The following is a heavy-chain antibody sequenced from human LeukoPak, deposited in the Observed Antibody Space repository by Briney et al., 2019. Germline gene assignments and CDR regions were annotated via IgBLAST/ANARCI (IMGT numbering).Heavy chain of an antibody. CDR3: ARNTSGFKLGDAFDI. Sequence: GGSLRLSCAASGFTFSSYAMTWVRQAPGKGLEWISAISGSAYSASYADSVKGRFTISRDNSKNTLYLQMNSLRAEDTAIYYCARNTSGFKLGDAFDIWGQGTMVTVSS. CDR2: ISGSAYSA. J-gene: IGHJ3*02. CDR1: GFTFSSYA. D-gene: IGHD3-22*01. V-gene: IGHV3-23*01.